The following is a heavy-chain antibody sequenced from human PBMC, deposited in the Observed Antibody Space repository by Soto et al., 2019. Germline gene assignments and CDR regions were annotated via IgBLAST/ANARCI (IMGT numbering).Heavy chain of an antibody. J-gene: IGHJ6*02. D-gene: IGHD2-15*01. Sequence: QEQLVQSGPEVKKPGSSVTVSCKASAGTFNNYAICWVRQAPGQGLEWMGGTIPLFSTSSYAQNFQGRVTITADKSTSTVYMEMRNLKSEDTALYYCARAGGSPYYYSGMDVWGQGTTVTVS. CDR2: TIPLFSTS. CDR3: ARAGGSPYYYSGMDV. CDR1: AGTFNNYA. V-gene: IGHV1-69*06.